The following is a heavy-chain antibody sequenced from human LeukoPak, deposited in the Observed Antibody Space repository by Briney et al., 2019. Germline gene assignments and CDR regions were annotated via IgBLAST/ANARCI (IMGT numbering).Heavy chain of an antibody. J-gene: IGHJ6*03. Sequence: GESLKISCKGSGYTFTTYWIGWVRQMPGKGLEWVGIIYPGDSDTRYSPSFQGQVTISADKSITTAYLQWSSLKASDTAMYYCARHCSGGSCYSWGSNYYYYYYMDVWGKGTTVTVSS. CDR2: IYPGDSDT. CDR1: GYTFTTYW. V-gene: IGHV5-51*01. D-gene: IGHD2-15*01. CDR3: ARHCSGGSCYSWGSNYYYYYYMDV.